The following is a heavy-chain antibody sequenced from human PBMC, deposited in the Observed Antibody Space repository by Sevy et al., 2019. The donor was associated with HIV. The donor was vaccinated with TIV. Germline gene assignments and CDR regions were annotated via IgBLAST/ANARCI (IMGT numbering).Heavy chain of an antibody. V-gene: IGHV3-30*03. CDR3: AGGLRGRITGSGGWHDFFDY. CDR2: ISTNGDMK. CDR1: GFIFSAAA. Sequence: GGSLRLSCAASGFIFSAAAMDWVRQAPGKGLEWVAVISTNGDMKYYADSVKGRFTISRDNSKNTVSLQMDSLRPDDTAVYYCAGGLRGRITGSGGWHDFFDYWGQGTLVTVSS. J-gene: IGHJ4*02. D-gene: IGHD6-19*01.